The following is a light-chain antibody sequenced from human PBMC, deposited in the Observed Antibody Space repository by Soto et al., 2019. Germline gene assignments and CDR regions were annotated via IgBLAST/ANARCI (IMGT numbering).Light chain of an antibody. CDR3: QQYNTYWT. CDR2: RAS. V-gene: IGKV1-5*03. Sequence: DIQMTQSPSTLSAGVGDRVTITCRASQSIDTWVAWLQQKPGNAPKLLIYRASILQTGVPGRFSGSGSGTEFTLTISSLQPDDFATYYCQQYNTYWTFGQGTKV. J-gene: IGKJ1*01. CDR1: QSIDTW.